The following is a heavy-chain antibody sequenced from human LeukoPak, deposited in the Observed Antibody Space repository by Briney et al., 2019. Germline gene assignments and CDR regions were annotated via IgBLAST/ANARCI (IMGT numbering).Heavy chain of an antibody. CDR3: AKDQRGPYYDFWSGPIYYGMDV. Sequence: GGSLRLSCAASGFTFSSYWMNWARQAPGKGLEWVSAISGSGGSTYYADSVKGRFTISRDNSKNTLYLQMNSLRAEDTAVYYCAKDQRGPYYDFWSGPIYYGMDVWGQGTTVTVSS. J-gene: IGHJ6*02. CDR1: GFTFSSYW. CDR2: ISGSGGST. V-gene: IGHV3-23*01. D-gene: IGHD3-3*01.